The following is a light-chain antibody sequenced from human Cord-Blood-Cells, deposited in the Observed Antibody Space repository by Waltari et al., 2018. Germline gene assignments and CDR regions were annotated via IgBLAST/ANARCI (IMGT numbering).Light chain of an antibody. CDR2: EGS. Sequence: QSALTQPASVSGSPGQSIAISCTGTSSDVGSYNLVSWYQQHPGKAPKLMIYEGSKRPSGVSKRVSGSKSGNTGSLTIAGLQAEDESDYYCCSYAGSSNVVFGGGTKLTVL. J-gene: IGLJ2*01. V-gene: IGLV2-23*01. CDR3: CSYAGSSNVV. CDR1: SSDVGSYNL.